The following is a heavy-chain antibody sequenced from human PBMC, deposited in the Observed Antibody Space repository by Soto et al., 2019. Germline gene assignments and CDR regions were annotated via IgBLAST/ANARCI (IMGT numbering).Heavy chain of an antibody. CDR1: GGSISSYY. Sequence: SETLSLTCTVSGGSISSYYWSWIRQPPGKGLEWIGYIYYSGSTNYNPSLKSRVTISVDTSKNQFSLKLSSVTAADTAVYYCAHVTMIVVAADYWGQGTLVTVSS. CDR2: IYYSGST. V-gene: IGHV4-59*01. CDR3: AHVTMIVVAADY. D-gene: IGHD3-22*01. J-gene: IGHJ4*02.